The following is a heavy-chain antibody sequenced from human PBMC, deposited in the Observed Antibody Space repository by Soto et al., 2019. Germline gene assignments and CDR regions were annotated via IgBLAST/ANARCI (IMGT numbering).Heavy chain of an antibody. J-gene: IGHJ4*02. CDR1: GYTFSNYG. Sequence: ASVKVSCKACGYTFSNYGISWVRQAPGQGLEWMGWISGYNGNTAYARNLQDRITMTIDAPTTTAYMELRSLRSDDTAVYYCARDEATREFHFWGRATLVTGSS. CDR3: ARDEATREFHF. CDR2: ISGYNGNT. V-gene: IGHV1-18*04.